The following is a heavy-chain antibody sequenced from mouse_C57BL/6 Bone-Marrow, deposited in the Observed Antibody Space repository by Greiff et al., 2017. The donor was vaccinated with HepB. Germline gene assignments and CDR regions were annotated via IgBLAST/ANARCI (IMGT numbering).Heavy chain of an antibody. V-gene: IGHV1-52*01. Sequence: VQLQQPGAELVRPGSSVKLSCKASGYTFTSYWMHWVKQRPIQGLEWIGNIDPSDSETYYNQKFKDKATLTVDKSSSTAYMQLSSLTSEDSAVYYCASGRTGNYLDYWGQGTTLTVSS. J-gene: IGHJ2*01. D-gene: IGHD4-1*01. CDR1: GYTFTSYW. CDR2: IDPSDSET. CDR3: ASGRTGNYLDY.